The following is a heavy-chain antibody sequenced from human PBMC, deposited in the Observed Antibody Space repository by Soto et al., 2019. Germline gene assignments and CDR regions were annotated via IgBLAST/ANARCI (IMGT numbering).Heavy chain of an antibody. V-gene: IGHV3-66*01. Sequence: EVQLVESGGGLVQPGGSLRLSCAASGFTVSSNYMSWVRQAPGKGLEWVSVIYSGGSTYYADSVKGRFTISRDNSKNTLYLQMNSLRAEDTAVYYCARDGAGTMVQAVIPEYFQHWGQGTLVTVSS. J-gene: IGHJ1*01. D-gene: IGHD3-10*01. CDR1: GFTVSSNY. CDR3: ARDGAGTMVQAVIPEYFQH. CDR2: IYSGGST.